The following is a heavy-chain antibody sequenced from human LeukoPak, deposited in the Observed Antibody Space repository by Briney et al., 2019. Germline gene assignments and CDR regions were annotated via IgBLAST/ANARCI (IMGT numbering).Heavy chain of an antibody. Sequence: GASVKVSCKASGYTLNSYSMQWVGQAPGQGLEWMGIINPSGGSTRYGHKFQGRVTMTRDTSTSTVYMELRSLRSEDTAVYYCVRNGSSDYGDYWGQGTLVTVSS. J-gene: IGHJ4*02. CDR3: VRNGSSDYGDY. D-gene: IGHD2-2*01. CDR1: GYTLNSYS. V-gene: IGHV1-46*03. CDR2: INPSGGST.